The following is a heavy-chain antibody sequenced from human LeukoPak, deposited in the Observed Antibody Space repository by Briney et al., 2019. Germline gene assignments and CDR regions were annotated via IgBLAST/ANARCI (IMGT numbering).Heavy chain of an antibody. Sequence: ASVKVSCKASGYTFTGYYMHWVRRAPGQGLEWMGRINPNSGGTDYAQKFQGRVTMTRDTSISTAYVELSRLRSDDTAVYYCARVRDYRTYDYWGQGTLVTVSS. CDR1: GYTFTGYY. V-gene: IGHV1-2*06. J-gene: IGHJ4*02. D-gene: IGHD4-11*01. CDR3: ARVRDYRTYDY. CDR2: INPNSGGT.